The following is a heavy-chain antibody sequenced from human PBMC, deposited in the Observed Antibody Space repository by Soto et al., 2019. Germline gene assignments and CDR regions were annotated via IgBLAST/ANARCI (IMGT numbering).Heavy chain of an antibody. CDR3: ARAGCGGDCFTYFDY. CDR2: ISAYNGNT. Sequence: GASVKVSCKASGYTFTSYGISWVRQAPGQGLEWMGWISAYNGNTNYAQKLQGRVTMTTDTSTSTAYMELRSLRSDDTAVYYCARAGCGGDCFTYFDYWGQGTLVTVSS. V-gene: IGHV1-18*01. D-gene: IGHD2-21*01. J-gene: IGHJ4*02. CDR1: GYTFTSYG.